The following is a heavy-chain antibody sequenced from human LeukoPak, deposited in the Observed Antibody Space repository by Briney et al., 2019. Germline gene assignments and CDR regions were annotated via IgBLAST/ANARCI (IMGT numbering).Heavy chain of an antibody. D-gene: IGHD1-14*01. V-gene: IGHV3-9*01. CDR3: ARPARGGDFDY. Sequence: GGSLRLSCAASGFTFDDYAMHWVRQAPGKGLEWVSGISWNSGSIGYADSVKGRFTISRDNAKNSLYLQMNSLRAEDTALYYCARPARGGDFDYWGQGTLVTVSS. CDR2: ISWNSGSI. J-gene: IGHJ4*02. CDR1: GFTFDDYA.